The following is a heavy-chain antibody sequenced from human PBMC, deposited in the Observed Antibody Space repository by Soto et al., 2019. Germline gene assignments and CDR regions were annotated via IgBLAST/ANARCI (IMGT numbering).Heavy chain of an antibody. J-gene: IGHJ1*01. V-gene: IGHV4-30-4*08. D-gene: IGHD6-25*01. CDR1: GGSIGSTDSY. Sequence: QVQLQESGPGLVEPSQTLSLTCTVSGGSIGSTDSYWSWIRRPPGKGLEWIGYIYYTGGTFYNPSLRSRLTISLETSSTQFSLTLTSVPATDTGIYYCARGGSGWAEYFQHWGQGTLVAVSS. CDR2: IYYTGGT. CDR3: ARGGSGWAEYFQH.